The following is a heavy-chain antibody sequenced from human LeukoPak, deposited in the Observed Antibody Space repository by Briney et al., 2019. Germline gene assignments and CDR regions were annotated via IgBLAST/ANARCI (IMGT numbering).Heavy chain of an antibody. D-gene: IGHD6-19*01. V-gene: IGHV3-15*01. CDR2: IKSKTDGGTT. J-gene: IGHJ4*02. CDR3: TRDIFSGYSSGWDITPFDY. CDR1: GFTFSNAW. Sequence: PGGSLRLSCAASGFTFSNAWMSWVRQAPGKGLEWVGRIKSKTDGGTTDYAAPVKGRFTISRDDSKNTLYLQMNSLKTEDTAVYYCTRDIFSGYSSGWDITPFDYWGQGTLVTVSS.